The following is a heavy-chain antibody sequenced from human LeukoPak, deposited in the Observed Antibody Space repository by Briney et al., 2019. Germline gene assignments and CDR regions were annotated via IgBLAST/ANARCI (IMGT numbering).Heavy chain of an antibody. V-gene: IGHV4-38-2*02. CDR3: ARVQGEVTTYSKRGGYFDY. CDR2: IYHSGST. Sequence: SETLSLTCTVSGYSISSGYYWGWIRQPPGKGLEWIGSIYHSGSTYYNPSLKSRVTISVDTSKNQFPPKLSSVTAADTAVYYCARVQGEVTTYSKRGGYFDYWGQGTLVTVSS. J-gene: IGHJ4*02. D-gene: IGHD4-11*01. CDR1: GYSISSGYY.